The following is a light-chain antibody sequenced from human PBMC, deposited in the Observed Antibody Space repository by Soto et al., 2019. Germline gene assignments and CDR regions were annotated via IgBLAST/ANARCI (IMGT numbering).Light chain of an antibody. CDR1: SSNVGAYNY. CDR3: CSYAGNSLWV. CDR2: DVS. J-gene: IGLJ3*02. V-gene: IGLV2-11*01. Sequence: QSALTQPRSVSGSPGQSVTISCTGTSSNVGAYNYVSWYQQYPGKSPRLMIYDVSKWPSGVPDRFSGSKSGNTASLTISGLQAEDEADYYCCSYAGNSLWVFGGGTKLTVL.